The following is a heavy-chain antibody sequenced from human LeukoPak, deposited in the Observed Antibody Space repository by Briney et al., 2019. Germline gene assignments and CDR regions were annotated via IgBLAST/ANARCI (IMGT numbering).Heavy chain of an antibody. J-gene: IGHJ5*02. V-gene: IGHV4-39*01. CDR2: IYYSGIT. CDR3: ARQRGYHYDSTTNRFSDL. Sequence: PSETLSLTCTVSGGSISSSSYYWGWLRQPPGKGLEWIGSIYYSGITYYNPSLKSRVTISVDTSKNQFSLKLNSVTAADTAVYYCARQRGYHYDSTTNRFSDLWGQGTRVTVSS. D-gene: IGHD3-22*01. CDR1: GGSISSSSYY.